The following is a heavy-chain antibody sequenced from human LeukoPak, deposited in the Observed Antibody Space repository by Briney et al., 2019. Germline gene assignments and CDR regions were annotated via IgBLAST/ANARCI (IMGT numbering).Heavy chain of an antibody. D-gene: IGHD3-3*02. CDR3: ARTAFQFGDYFYYMDV. CDR1: GYTFTGYY. Sequence: ASVKVSCKASGYTFTGYYMHWARQAPGQGLEWMGWINPNSGDTNYAQKFQGRVTVTRDTSISTAYMELSGLTSDDTAVYYCARTAFQFGDYFYYMDVWGKGTTVTVSS. V-gene: IGHV1-2*02. J-gene: IGHJ6*03. CDR2: INPNSGDT.